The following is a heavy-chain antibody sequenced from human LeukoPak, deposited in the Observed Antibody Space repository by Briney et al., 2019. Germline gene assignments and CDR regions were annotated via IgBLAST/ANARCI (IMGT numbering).Heavy chain of an antibody. Sequence: GGSLRLSCAASGFTFSGYAMHWVRQAPGKGLEWVAVISYDGSNEYYADSVKGRFTISRDNSKNTLYLQMNSLRSEDTAVYYCARGRAAAGMEGDYWGQGTLVTVSS. D-gene: IGHD6-13*01. CDR3: ARGRAAAGMEGDY. CDR1: GFTFSGYA. CDR2: ISYDGSNE. V-gene: IGHV3-30-3*01. J-gene: IGHJ4*02.